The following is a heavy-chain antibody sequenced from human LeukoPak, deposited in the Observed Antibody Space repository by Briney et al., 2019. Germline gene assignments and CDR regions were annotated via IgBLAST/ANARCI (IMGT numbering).Heavy chain of an antibody. D-gene: IGHD3-22*01. CDR3: ARGYYDGSGYYPSTLNFDY. Sequence: GGSLRLSCAASGFTFSSYPMSWVRQAPGKGLEWVSAISGSGGSTYYADSVKGRFTISGDNSKNTLYLQMNSLRAEDTAVYYCARGYYDGSGYYPSTLNFDYWGQGALVTVSA. V-gene: IGHV3-23*01. J-gene: IGHJ4*02. CDR2: ISGSGGST. CDR1: GFTFSSYP.